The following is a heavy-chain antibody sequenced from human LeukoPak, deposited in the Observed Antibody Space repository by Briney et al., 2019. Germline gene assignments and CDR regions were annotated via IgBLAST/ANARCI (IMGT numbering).Heavy chain of an antibody. D-gene: IGHD3-22*01. CDR3: ARTRIVVVIKAFDY. CDR1: GYTFTSYG. J-gene: IGHJ4*02. V-gene: IGHV1-18*01. Sequence: ASVKVSCKASGYTFTSYGISWVRQAPGQGLEWMGWISAYNGNTNYAQKLQGRVTMTTDTSTSTAYMELRSLRSDDTAVYYCARTRIVVVIKAFDYWGQGTLVTFSS. CDR2: ISAYNGNT.